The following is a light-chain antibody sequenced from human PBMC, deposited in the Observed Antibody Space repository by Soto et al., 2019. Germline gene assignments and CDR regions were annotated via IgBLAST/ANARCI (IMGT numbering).Light chain of an antibody. CDR3: SSYTSSSTWV. CDR1: SSDVGYYNH. Sequence: QSVLTQPASVSGSPGQSITISCTGTSSDVGYYNHVSWYQQHPGKAPKLMIYEVTKRPSGVSNRFSGSKSGNTASLTISGLQAEDEADYYCSSYTSSSTWVFGGGTKLTVL. V-gene: IGLV2-14*01. J-gene: IGLJ3*02. CDR2: EVT.